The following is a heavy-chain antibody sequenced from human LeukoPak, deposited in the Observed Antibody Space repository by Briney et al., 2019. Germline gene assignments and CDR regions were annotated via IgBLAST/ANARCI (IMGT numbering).Heavy chain of an antibody. CDR3: AELGITMIGGV. CDR2: ISGSGGST. D-gene: IGHD3-10*02. V-gene: IGHV3-23*01. J-gene: IGHJ6*04. CDR1: GFTFGSYS. Sequence: GGSLRLSCAASGFTFGSYSMTWVRQAPGKGLEWVSAISGSGGSTYYADSVKGRFTISRDNSKNTLYLQMNSLRAEDTAVYYCAELGITMIGGVWGKGTTVTISS.